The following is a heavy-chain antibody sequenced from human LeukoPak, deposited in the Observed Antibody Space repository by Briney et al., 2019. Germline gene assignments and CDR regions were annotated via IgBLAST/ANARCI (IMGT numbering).Heavy chain of an antibody. Sequence: PSETLSLTCTVSGGSISSYYWSWIRQPAGKGLEWIGRIYTSGSTNYNPSLKSRVTMSVDTSKNQFSLKLSSVTAADTAVYYCSRVLRITIFGVVSSYFDYWGQGTLVTVSS. J-gene: IGHJ4*02. D-gene: IGHD3-3*01. CDR1: GGSISSYY. CDR3: SRVLRITIFGVVSSYFDY. CDR2: IYTSGST. V-gene: IGHV4-4*07.